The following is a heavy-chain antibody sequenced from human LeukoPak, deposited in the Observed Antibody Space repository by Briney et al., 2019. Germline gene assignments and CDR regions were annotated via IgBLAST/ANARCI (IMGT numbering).Heavy chain of an antibody. CDR2: IIPIFGTA. CDR1: GYTFTGYY. Sequence: SVKVSRKASGYTFTGYYMHWVRQAPGQGLEWMRGIIPIFGTANYAQKFQGRVTITADESTSTAYMELSSLRSEDTAVYYCARGPSITMVRGGQWYYYMDVWGKGTTVTISS. J-gene: IGHJ6*03. D-gene: IGHD3-10*01. CDR3: ARGPSITMVRGGQWYYYMDV. V-gene: IGHV1-69*13.